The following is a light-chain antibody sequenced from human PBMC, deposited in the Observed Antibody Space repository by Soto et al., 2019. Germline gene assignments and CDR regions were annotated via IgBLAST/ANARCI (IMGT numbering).Light chain of an antibody. V-gene: IGKV3-15*01. CDR3: QQYNNWPPLT. CDR2: GAS. Sequence: EIVMTQSPATLSVSPGERATLSCRASQSVSSNLAWYQQKPGQAPRLLIYGASPRATGIPARFSGSGSGTEFTLTINSLQSEDFAVYYCQQYNNWPPLTFGGGTKVEI. J-gene: IGKJ4*01. CDR1: QSVSSN.